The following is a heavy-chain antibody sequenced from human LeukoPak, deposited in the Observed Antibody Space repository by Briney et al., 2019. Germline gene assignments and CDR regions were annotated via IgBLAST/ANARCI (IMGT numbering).Heavy chain of an antibody. V-gene: IGHV4-39*01. CDR1: GGSISSSSYY. Sequence: PSETLSLTCTVSGGSISSSSYYWGWIRQPPGKGLEWIGSIYYSGSTYYNPSLKSRVTISVDTSKNQFSLKLSSVTAADTAAYYCARHLKKAFGVVIPRPNWFDPWGQGTLVTVSS. D-gene: IGHD3-3*01. CDR3: ARHLKKAFGVVIPRPNWFDP. CDR2: IYYSGST. J-gene: IGHJ5*02.